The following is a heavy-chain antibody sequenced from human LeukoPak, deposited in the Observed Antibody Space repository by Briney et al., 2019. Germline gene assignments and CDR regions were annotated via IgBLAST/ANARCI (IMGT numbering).Heavy chain of an antibody. CDR1: GFTFSDYY. CDR3: ASALGAVYYYYGMDV. Sequence: GGSLRLSCAASGFTFSDYYMSWIRQAPGKGLEWVSYISSSGSTIYYADSVKGRFTISRDNAKNSLYLQMNSLRAEDTAVYYCASALGAVYYYYGMDVWGQGTTVTVSS. V-gene: IGHV3-11*01. J-gene: IGHJ6*02. D-gene: IGHD3-16*02. CDR2: ISSSGSTI.